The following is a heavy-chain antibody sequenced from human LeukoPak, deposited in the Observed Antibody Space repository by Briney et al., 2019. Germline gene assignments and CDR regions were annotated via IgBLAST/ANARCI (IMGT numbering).Heavy chain of an antibody. V-gene: IGHV3-30*02. Sequence: GGSLRLSCAASGFTFSSYGMHWVRQAPGKGLEWVAFIRYDGSNKYYADYVKGRFTISRDNSKNTLYLQMNSLRAEDTAVYYCAKGPDSGSYWSFDYWGQGTLVTVSS. CDR3: AKGPDSGSYWSFDY. J-gene: IGHJ4*02. CDR2: IRYDGSNK. D-gene: IGHD1-26*01. CDR1: GFTFSSYG.